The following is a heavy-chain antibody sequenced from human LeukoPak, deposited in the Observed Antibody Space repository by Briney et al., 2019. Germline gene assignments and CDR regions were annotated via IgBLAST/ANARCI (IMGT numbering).Heavy chain of an antibody. Sequence: GGSLRLSCAASGFTFSSYGMHWVRQAPGKGLEWVAFIRYDGSNKYYADSVKGRFTISRDNSKNTVYLQMNSLRVDDTAVYYCAKDRGYYYDSDAYDIWGQGTKVTVSS. CDR2: IRYDGSNK. CDR1: GFTFSSYG. V-gene: IGHV3-30*02. D-gene: IGHD3-22*01. CDR3: AKDRGYYYDSDAYDI. J-gene: IGHJ3*02.